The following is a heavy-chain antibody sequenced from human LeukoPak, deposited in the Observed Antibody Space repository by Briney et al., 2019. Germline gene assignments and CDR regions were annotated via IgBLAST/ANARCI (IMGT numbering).Heavy chain of an antibody. D-gene: IGHD6-19*01. Sequence: PSETLSLTCAVSGGSISSGGYSWSWIRQPPGKGLEWIGYIYHSGSTYYNPSLKSRVTISADRSKNQFSLKLSSVTAADTAVYYCARERRAVAGMRAFDIWGQGTMVTVSS. J-gene: IGHJ3*02. V-gene: IGHV4-30-2*01. CDR2: IYHSGST. CDR1: GGSISSGGYS. CDR3: ARERRAVAGMRAFDI.